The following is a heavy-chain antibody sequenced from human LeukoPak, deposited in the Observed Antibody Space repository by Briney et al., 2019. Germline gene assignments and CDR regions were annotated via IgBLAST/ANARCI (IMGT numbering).Heavy chain of an antibody. CDR1: GYSFTSYW. CDR2: IDPSDSYT. V-gene: IGHV5-10-1*01. J-gene: IGHJ4*02. D-gene: IGHD2-2*02. Sequence: GESLKISCKGSGYSFTSYWISWVRQMAGKGLEWMGNIDPSDSYTNYSPSFQGHVTISADKSISTAYLQWSSLKASDTAIYCCARYTKGAFDYWGQGTLVTVSS. CDR3: ARYTKGAFDY.